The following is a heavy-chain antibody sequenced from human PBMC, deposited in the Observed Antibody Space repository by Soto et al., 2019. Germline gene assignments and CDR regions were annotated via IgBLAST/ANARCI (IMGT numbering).Heavy chain of an antibody. Sequence: GGSLRLSCLASGFTMSVFRLTWVRQAPGKGLEWVADINGAGSSTSYVDSLKGRFTISRDNAKRSVYLQMNSLRAEDTAVYYCARGFNSSWEVWGQGTMVTVSS. D-gene: IGHD1-26*01. J-gene: IGHJ4*02. V-gene: IGHV3-7*03. CDR3: ARGFNSSWEV. CDR2: INGAGSST. CDR1: GFTMSVFR.